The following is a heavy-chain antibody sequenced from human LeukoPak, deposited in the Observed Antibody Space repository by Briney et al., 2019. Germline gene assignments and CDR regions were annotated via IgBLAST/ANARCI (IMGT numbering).Heavy chain of an antibody. D-gene: IGHD6-6*01. Sequence: PSETLSLTCAVYGGSFSGYYWSWIRQPPGKGMEWIGEINHSGSTNYNPSLKSRVTISVDTSKNQFSLKLSSVTAADTAVYYCARGRIAARHFDYWGQGTLVTVSS. J-gene: IGHJ4*02. V-gene: IGHV4-34*01. CDR2: INHSGST. CDR1: GGSFSGYY. CDR3: ARGRIAARHFDY.